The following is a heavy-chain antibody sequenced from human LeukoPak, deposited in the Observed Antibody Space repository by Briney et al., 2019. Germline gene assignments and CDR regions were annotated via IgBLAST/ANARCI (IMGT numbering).Heavy chain of an antibody. CDR3: ARGTYYDRSGYYLDY. Sequence: PGGSLRLSCAASGFAFSDYWMHWVRQAPGKGLVWVSRINTDGRGTSYADSVKGRFTISRDNAKNTLYLQMNSLRAEDTAVYYCARGTYYDRSGYYLDYWGQGTLVPVSS. CDR2: INTDGRGT. J-gene: IGHJ4*02. CDR1: GFAFSDYW. D-gene: IGHD3-22*01. V-gene: IGHV3-74*01.